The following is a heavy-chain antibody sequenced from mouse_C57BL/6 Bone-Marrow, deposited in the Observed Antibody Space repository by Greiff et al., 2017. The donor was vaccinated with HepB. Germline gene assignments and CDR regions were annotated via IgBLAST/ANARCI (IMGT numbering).Heavy chain of an antibody. CDR3: VSQRGYDPFPFAY. J-gene: IGHJ3*01. CDR2: IRSKSNNYAT. V-gene: IGHV10-1*01. CDR1: GFSFNTYA. Sequence: GGGLVQPKGSLKLSCAASGFSFNTYAMNWVRQAPGKGLEWVARIRSKSNNYATYYADSVKDRFTISRDDSESMLYLQMNNLKTEDTAMYYCVSQRGYDPFPFAYWGQGTLVTVSA. D-gene: IGHD3-1*01.